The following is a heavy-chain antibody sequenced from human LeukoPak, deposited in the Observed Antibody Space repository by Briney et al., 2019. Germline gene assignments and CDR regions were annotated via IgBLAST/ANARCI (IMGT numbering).Heavy chain of an antibody. CDR3: ARHGTSGTNLNWFDP. J-gene: IGHJ5*02. D-gene: IGHD1-1*01. V-gene: IGHV4-59*01. CDR1: GGSISSFY. CDR2: IYYSGST. Sequence: SETLSLTCTVSGGSISSFYWSWIRQPPGKGLEWIGYIYYSGSTNYNPSLKSRVTIPVDTSKNQFPLKLSSVTAADTAVYYCARHGTSGTNLNWFDPWGQGTLVTVSS.